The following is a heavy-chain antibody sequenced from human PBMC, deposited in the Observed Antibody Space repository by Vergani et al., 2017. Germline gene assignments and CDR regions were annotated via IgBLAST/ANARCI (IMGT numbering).Heavy chain of an antibody. V-gene: IGHV4-39*07. CDR2: INHSGST. D-gene: IGHD3-10*01. J-gene: IGHJ2*01. CDR1: GDSISSGVYY. Sequence: QVQLQESGPGLVKPSQTLSLTCSVSGDSISSGVYYWSWIRQPPGKGLEWIGEINHSGSTNYNPSLKSRVTISVDTSKNQFSLKLSSVTAADTAVYYCARGRITMVRGVMRYFDLWGRGTLVTVSS. CDR3: ARGRITMVRGVMRYFDL.